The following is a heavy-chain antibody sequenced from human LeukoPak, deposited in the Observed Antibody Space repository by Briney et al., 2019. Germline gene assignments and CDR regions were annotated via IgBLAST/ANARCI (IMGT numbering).Heavy chain of an antibody. Sequence: GGSLRLPCAASGFTLSDHYMTWIRQPPGKGLEWISYISPTGGTIYYADSVKGRFTISRDNAKQSLYLQMNSLRAEDTAVYYCARLWLNMDVWGKGTTVTVSS. CDR3: ARLWLNMDV. V-gene: IGHV3-11*04. J-gene: IGHJ6*03. CDR1: GFTLSDHY. CDR2: ISPTGGTI. D-gene: IGHD5-18*01.